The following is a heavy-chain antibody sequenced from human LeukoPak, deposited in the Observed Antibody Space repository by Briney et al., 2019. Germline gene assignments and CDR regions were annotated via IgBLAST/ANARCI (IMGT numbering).Heavy chain of an antibody. CDR1: GFTFSSYE. D-gene: IGHD2-21*02. Sequence: SGGSLRLSCAAAGFTFSSYEMNWVRQAPGKGLEWVSYISSSGSSIYYADSVKGRFTISRDNAKNSLYLQMNSLRAEDTAVYYCAREGRGVTQFFDYWGQGTLVTVSS. V-gene: IGHV3-48*03. CDR3: AREGRGVTQFFDY. CDR2: ISSSGSSI. J-gene: IGHJ4*02.